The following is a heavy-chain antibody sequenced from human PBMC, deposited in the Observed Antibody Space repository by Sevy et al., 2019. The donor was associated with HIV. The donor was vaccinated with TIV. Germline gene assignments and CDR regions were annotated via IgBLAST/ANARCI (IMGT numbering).Heavy chain of an antibody. Sequence: SETLSLTCAVSGYSMTSGYFWGWIRQSPGKGLEWIGSLYHSGTTYYSPSLKSRVTLSVDTSKNQFSLKVRSVTAADTAVYYCARVDSSGWSDYWAREPWSPSPQ. CDR1: GYSMTSGYF. J-gene: IGHJ4*02. V-gene: IGHV4-38-2*01. CDR3: ARVDSSGWSDY. D-gene: IGHD6-13*01. CDR2: LYHSGTT.